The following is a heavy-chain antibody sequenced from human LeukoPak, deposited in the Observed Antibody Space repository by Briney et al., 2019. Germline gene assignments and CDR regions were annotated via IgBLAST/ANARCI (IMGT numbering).Heavy chain of an antibody. J-gene: IGHJ5*02. CDR3: ARRTDYDILTGYYGWFDP. CDR1: GFTFSDYY. Sequence: GGSLGLSCAASGFTFSDYYMSWIRQAPGKGLEWVSYISSSGSTIYYADSVKGRFTISRDNAKNSLYLQMNSLRAEDTAVYYCARRTDYDILTGYYGWFDPWGQGTLVTVSS. CDR2: ISSSGSTI. D-gene: IGHD3-9*01. V-gene: IGHV3-11*01.